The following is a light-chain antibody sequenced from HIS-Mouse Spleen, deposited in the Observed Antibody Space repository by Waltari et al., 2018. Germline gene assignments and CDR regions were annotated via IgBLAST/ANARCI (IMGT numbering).Light chain of an antibody. CDR3: QQYYSTPWT. Sequence: DIVMTQSPDSLAVSLGERATINCKSSQSVLYSSNNKNYLAWYQQKPGQPPKLLIYWASTRESGVPDRFSDSGSGTDFTLTISSLQAEDVAVYYCQQYYSTPWTFCQGTKVEIK. CDR2: WAS. J-gene: IGKJ1*01. V-gene: IGKV4-1*01. CDR1: QSVLYSSNNKNY.